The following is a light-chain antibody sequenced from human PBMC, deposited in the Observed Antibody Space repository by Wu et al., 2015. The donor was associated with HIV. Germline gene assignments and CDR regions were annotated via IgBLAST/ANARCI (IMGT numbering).Light chain of an antibody. V-gene: IGKV3-15*01. CDR3: QQYHNWPQLAWT. Sequence: EIVLTQSPATLSLSPGERATLSCRASQSVGSTLAWYQQKPGQAPKLLIYETSTRAADIPARFSGSGSGTEFTLTISSMQSEDSAVYFCQQYHNWPQLAWTFGQGTKVEIK. J-gene: IGKJ1*01. CDR2: ETS. CDR1: QSVGST.